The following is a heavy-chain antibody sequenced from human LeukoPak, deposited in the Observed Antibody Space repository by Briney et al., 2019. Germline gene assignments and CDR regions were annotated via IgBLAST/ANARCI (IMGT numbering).Heavy chain of an antibody. V-gene: IGHV4-30-4*01. CDR3: ARAGDHSYDSTGLYYFDN. J-gene: IGHJ4*02. D-gene: IGHD3-22*01. CDR1: GDSISSGDYY. Sequence: PSETLSLTCTVSGDSISSGDYYWTWIRQPPGKGLEWIGYIYYSGSTDYNPSLKSRLTISVDTSKNQFSLKLSSVTAADTAVYYCARAGDHSYDSTGLYYFDNWGQGTLVTVSS. CDR2: IYYSGST.